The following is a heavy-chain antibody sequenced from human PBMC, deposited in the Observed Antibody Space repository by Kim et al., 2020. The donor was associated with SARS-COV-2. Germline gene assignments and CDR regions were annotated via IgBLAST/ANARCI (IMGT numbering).Heavy chain of an antibody. CDR2: IYSGGST. J-gene: IGHJ3*02. Sequence: GGSLRLSCAASGFTVSSNYMSWVRQAPGKGLEWVSVIYSGGSTYYADSVKGRFTISRDNSKNTLYLQMNSLRAEDTAVYYCARDRGNYYDSSGYHDALDICGQGTMVTVSS. D-gene: IGHD3-22*01. V-gene: IGHV3-66*01. CDR3: ARDRGNYYDSSGYHDALDI. CDR1: GFTVSSNY.